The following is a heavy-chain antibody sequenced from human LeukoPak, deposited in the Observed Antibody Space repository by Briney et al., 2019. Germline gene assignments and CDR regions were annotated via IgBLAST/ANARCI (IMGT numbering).Heavy chain of an antibody. CDR1: GFTFSSYS. V-gene: IGHV3-48*01. J-gene: IGHJ4*02. CDR3: ARARSSIAARAAYYFDY. CDR2: ISSSSSTI. Sequence: QTGGSLRLSCAASGFTFSSYSMNWVRQAPGKGLEWVSYISSSSSTIYYADSVKGRFTISRDNAKNSLYLQMNSLRAEDTAVYYCARARSSIAARAAYYFDYWGQGTLVTVSS. D-gene: IGHD6-6*01.